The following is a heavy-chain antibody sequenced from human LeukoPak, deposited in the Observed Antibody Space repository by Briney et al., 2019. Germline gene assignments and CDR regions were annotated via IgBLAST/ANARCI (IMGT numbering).Heavy chain of an antibody. CDR2: TYYWSKWYN. J-gene: IGHJ4*02. Sequence: SQTLSLTCAISGDSVSSNSVACSWIRQSPSRGLEWLGRTYYWSKWYNDYAVSVQSRITINPDTSKNQFSLQLNSVTPEDTAVYYCASNSSSSGFDSWGQGTLVTVSS. V-gene: IGHV6-1*01. CDR1: GDSVSSNSVA. CDR3: ASNSSSSGFDS. D-gene: IGHD6-6*01.